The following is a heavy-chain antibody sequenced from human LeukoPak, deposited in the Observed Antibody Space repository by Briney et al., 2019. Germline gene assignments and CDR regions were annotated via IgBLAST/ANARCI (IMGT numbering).Heavy chain of an antibody. J-gene: IGHJ4*02. CDR3: AKTSRVYDSSGYWDY. Sequence: GGSLRLSCAASGFTFSSYGMHWVRQAPGKGLEWVAFIRYDGSNKYYADSVKGRFTISRDNSKNTLYLQMNSLRAEDTAVYYCAKTSRVYDSSGYWDYWGQGTLVTVSS. CDR1: GFTFSSYG. D-gene: IGHD3-22*01. V-gene: IGHV3-30*02. CDR2: IRYDGSNK.